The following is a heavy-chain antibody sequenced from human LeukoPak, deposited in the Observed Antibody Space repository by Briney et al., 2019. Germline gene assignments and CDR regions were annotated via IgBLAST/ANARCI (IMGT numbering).Heavy chain of an antibody. V-gene: IGHV4-4*07. CDR3: ARFASDGWFDP. CDR2: IYTSGSA. J-gene: IGHJ5*02. Sequence: SETLSLTCTVYGGSISSYYWSWIRQPAGKGLEWIGRIYTSGSANYNPSLKSRVTMSVDTSKNQFSLKLSSVTAADTAVYYCARFASDGWFDPWGQGTLVTVSS. D-gene: IGHD2-21*01. CDR1: GGSISSYY.